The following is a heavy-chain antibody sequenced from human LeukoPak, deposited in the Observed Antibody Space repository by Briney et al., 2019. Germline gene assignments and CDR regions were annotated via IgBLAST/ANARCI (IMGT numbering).Heavy chain of an antibody. Sequence: PGGSLRLSCAASGFTFDDYGMSWVRQAPGKGLEWVSGINWNGGSTGYADSVKGRFTISRDNAKNSLYLQMNSLRAEDTSLSYCARDLEGYCSGGSCYTDYWGQGTLVTVSS. CDR1: GFTFDDYG. V-gene: IGHV3-20*04. D-gene: IGHD2-15*01. CDR3: ARDLEGYCSGGSCYTDY. J-gene: IGHJ4*02. CDR2: INWNGGST.